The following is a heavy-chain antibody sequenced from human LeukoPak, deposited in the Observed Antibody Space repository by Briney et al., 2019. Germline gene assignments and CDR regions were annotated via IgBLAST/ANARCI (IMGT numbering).Heavy chain of an antibody. V-gene: IGHV1-69*13. Sequence: SVKVSCKASGGTFSSYAISWVRQAPGQGLEWMGGIIPIFGTANYAQKFQGRVTITADESTSTAYMELSSLRSEDTAAYYCARVTTVVTPYPTWHYGMDVWGQGTTVTVSS. CDR2: IIPIFGTA. J-gene: IGHJ6*02. CDR1: GGTFSSYA. CDR3: ARVTTVVTPYPTWHYGMDV. D-gene: IGHD4-23*01.